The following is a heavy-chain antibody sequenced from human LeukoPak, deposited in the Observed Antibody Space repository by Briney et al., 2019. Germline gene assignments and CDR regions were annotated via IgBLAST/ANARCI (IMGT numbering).Heavy chain of an antibody. Sequence: GSLIHSCSASGFTFSSYAMHWFRQAPGKGLEWVAVISYDGSNKYYADSVKGRFTISRDNSKNTLYLQMNSMRAEDTAVYYCASDRVLDYYGSGSFDYWGQGTLVTVSS. J-gene: IGHJ4*02. CDR3: ASDRVLDYYGSGSFDY. CDR1: GFTFSSYA. D-gene: IGHD3-10*01. CDR2: ISYDGSNK. V-gene: IGHV3-30*04.